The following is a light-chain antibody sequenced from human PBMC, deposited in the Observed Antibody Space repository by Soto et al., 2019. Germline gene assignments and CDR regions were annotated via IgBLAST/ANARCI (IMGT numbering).Light chain of an antibody. Sequence: VMTQAPGTLSLSPGERATLSCRASQSVSNNYLAWYQQKPGQAPRLLIYGASNRATGIPDRFSGTGSETDFTLTISRLEPEDFAVYYCQQYDNSPITFGQGTRLEI. CDR3: QQYDNSPIT. CDR2: GAS. CDR1: QSVSNNY. V-gene: IGKV3-20*01. J-gene: IGKJ5*01.